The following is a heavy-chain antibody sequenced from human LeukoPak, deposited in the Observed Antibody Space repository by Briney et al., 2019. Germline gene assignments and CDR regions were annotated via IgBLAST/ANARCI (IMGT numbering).Heavy chain of an antibody. CDR1: GFTFSGSA. D-gene: IGHD4-17*01. CDR2: IRSKGNSYAT. CDR3: TSSGDEDGDYPFDY. V-gene: IGHV3-73*01. Sequence: GGSLRLSCAASGFTFSGSAMHWVRQASGKGLEWVGRIRSKGNSYATAYAASVKGTFTISRDESKKTAYLQKNSLKNEETAVYYCTSSGDEDGDYPFDYWGQGTLVTVSS. J-gene: IGHJ4*02.